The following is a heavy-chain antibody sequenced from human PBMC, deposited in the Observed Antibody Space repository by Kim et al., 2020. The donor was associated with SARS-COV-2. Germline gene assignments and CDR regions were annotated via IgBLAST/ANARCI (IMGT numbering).Heavy chain of an antibody. CDR3: ARSEGQQLALSYFDY. CDR1: RFTFSDYY. J-gene: IGHJ4*02. V-gene: IGHV3-11*04. CDR2: ISGGGNTI. D-gene: IGHD6-13*01. Sequence: GGSLRLSCAASRFTFSDYYMNWIRQAPGKGLEWVSYISGGGNTIYYADSVKGRFTISRDNARNSLYLQMNSLRAEDTAVYYFARSEGQQLALSYFDYWGQGTLVTVSS.